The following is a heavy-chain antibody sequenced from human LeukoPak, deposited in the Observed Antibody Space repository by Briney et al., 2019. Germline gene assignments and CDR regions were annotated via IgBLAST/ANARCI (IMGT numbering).Heavy chain of an antibody. CDR3: ARHPGNDFGDYETD. D-gene: IGHD4-17*01. V-gene: IGHV4-59*08. Sequence: PSETLSLTCTVSGGYISNNYRSWIRQPPGKGLEWIGYIYYSGSTNNNPSRKRRVTISVDTSKNQFSMKLSSVTATDTAVYYCARHPGNDFGDYETDWGQGTLVTVSS. CDR1: GGYISNNY. CDR2: IYYSGST. J-gene: IGHJ4*02.